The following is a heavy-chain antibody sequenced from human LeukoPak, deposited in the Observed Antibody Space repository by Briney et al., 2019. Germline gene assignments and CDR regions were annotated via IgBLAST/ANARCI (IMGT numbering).Heavy chain of an antibody. CDR3: AKGISGEDYRLFF. CDR2: IKSDESNK. CDR1: GFTFSNNG. J-gene: IGHJ4*02. D-gene: IGHD3-16*02. V-gene: IGHV3-30*02. Sequence: GGSLRLSCTASGFTFSNNGIHWVRQAPGKGLEWVAFIKSDESNKHYADSVKGRFTISRDNSKNTLYLQMNSLRPEDTAAYYCAKGISGEDYRLFFWGQGALVTVSS.